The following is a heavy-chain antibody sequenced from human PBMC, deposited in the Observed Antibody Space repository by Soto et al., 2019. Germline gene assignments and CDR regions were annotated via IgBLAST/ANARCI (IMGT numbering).Heavy chain of an antibody. J-gene: IGHJ2*01. V-gene: IGHV4-4*02. CDR2: IYHSGST. CDR1: GGSISSSNW. D-gene: IGHD3-22*01. CDR3: ARDYYDSSGYYRSAYFDL. Sequence: QVQLQESGPGLVKPSGTLSLTCAVSGGSISSSNWWSWVRQPPGKGLEWIGEIYHSGSTNYNPSLKSRVTISVDKSKNQFSLKLSSVTAADTAVHYCARDYYDSSGYYRSAYFDLWGRGTLVTVSS.